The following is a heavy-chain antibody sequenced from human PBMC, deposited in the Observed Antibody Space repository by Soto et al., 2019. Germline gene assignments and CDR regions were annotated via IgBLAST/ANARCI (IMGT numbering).Heavy chain of an antibody. J-gene: IGHJ4*02. Sequence: SGPTLVNPTQTLTLTCTFSGFSLSTSAVGVGWIRQPPGKALEWLALIYWNDDKRYSPSLKSRLTITKDTSKNQVVLTMTNMDPVDTATYYCAHPGSGWYEVYFDYWGQGTLVTVSS. D-gene: IGHD6-19*01. CDR3: AHPGSGWYEVYFDY. CDR1: GFSLSTSAVG. CDR2: IYWNDDK. V-gene: IGHV2-5*01.